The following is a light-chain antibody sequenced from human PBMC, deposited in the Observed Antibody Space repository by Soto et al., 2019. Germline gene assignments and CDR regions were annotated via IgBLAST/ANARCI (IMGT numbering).Light chain of an antibody. CDR3: SSFAGSNNFPYV. J-gene: IGLJ1*01. V-gene: IGLV2-8*01. Sequence: QSVLTQPPSASGSPGQSVNISFTGTGSDVGAYDYVSWYQQHPGKAPKLMIYEINKRPSGVPDRFSGSKSGNTASLTVSGLQAEDEADYYCSSFAGSNNFPYVFGTGTKVTVL. CDR2: EIN. CDR1: GSDVGAYDY.